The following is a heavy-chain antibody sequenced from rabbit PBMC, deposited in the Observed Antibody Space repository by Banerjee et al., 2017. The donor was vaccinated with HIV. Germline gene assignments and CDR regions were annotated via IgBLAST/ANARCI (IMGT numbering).Heavy chain of an antibody. J-gene: IGHJ4*01. Sequence: QSLEESGGDLVKPGASLTLSCTASGFSFSSNYWICWVRQAPGKGLEWIACINTGSSGSTYYASWVNGRFTISSHNAQNMLYLQLNSLTAADTATYFCARGGYTYAFAGYGYDTILSGDLWGPGTLVTVS. CDR2: INTGSSGST. V-gene: IGHV1S40*01. D-gene: IGHD6-1*01. CDR1: GFSFSSNYW. CDR3: ARGGYTYAFAGYGYDTILSGDL.